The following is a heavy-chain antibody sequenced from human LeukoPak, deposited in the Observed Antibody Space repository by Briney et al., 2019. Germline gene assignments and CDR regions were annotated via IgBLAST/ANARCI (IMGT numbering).Heavy chain of an antibody. Sequence: PGASLRLSYAASGFTFNRYSMNWVRQAPGKGLEWVGRIKSKTDGGTTDYAAPVKGRFTISRDDSKNMLYLQMNSLKTEDTAVYYCTTEAGDTRGYFPHYYYYYYMDVWGKGTTVTVSS. CDR1: GFTFNRYS. J-gene: IGHJ6*03. D-gene: IGHD3-22*01. CDR3: TTEAGDTRGYFPHYYYYYYMDV. V-gene: IGHV3-15*01. CDR2: IKSKTDGGTT.